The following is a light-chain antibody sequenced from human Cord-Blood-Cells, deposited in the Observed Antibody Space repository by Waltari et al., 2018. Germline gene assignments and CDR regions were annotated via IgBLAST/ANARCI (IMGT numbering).Light chain of an antibody. Sequence: EIVLTQSPATLSLSPGERATLSCRASQSVSSYLAWYQQKPGQAPRLLIYDASNRATDIPARFSGSGSGTDFTLTISSLQPDDFATYYCQQYNSYWTFGQGTKVEIK. CDR1: QSVSSY. V-gene: IGKV3-11*01. J-gene: IGKJ1*01. CDR3: QQYNSYWT. CDR2: DAS.